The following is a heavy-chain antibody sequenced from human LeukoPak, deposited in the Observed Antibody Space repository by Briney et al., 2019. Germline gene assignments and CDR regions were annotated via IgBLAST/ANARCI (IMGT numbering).Heavy chain of an antibody. CDR1: GFTISRNY. CDR2: IHIDDTT. J-gene: IGHJ3*02. V-gene: IGHV3-53*01. CDR3: TRAGEVLPHDGFDI. D-gene: IGHD3-10*01. Sequence: GGSLRLSCAASGFTISRNYMSWVRQAQGRGLEWVSIIHIDDTTYYADSVRGRFTISRDISKNTVYLQMYSLRVEDTAVYFCTRAGEVLPHDGFDIWGRGTMVTVSS.